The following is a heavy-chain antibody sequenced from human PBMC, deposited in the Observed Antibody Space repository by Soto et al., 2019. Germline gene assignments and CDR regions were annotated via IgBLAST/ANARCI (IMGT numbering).Heavy chain of an antibody. D-gene: IGHD6-13*01. CDR3: ARSPRSSPYFDY. CDR1: GYTFSNFW. CDR2: IYPGDHET. V-gene: IGHV5-51*01. J-gene: IGHJ4*02. Sequence: GESLKISCQCSGYTFSNFWIGWVGQLPGKGLEWMGIIYPGDHETRYSPSFHGKVTISADKSINTAYLQWNSLEASDTAFYFCARSPRSSPYFDYWGQGALVTVS.